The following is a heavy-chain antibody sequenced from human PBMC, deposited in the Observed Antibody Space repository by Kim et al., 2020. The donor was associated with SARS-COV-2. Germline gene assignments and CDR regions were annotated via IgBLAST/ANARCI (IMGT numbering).Heavy chain of an antibody. CDR3: ARELSAWPNWFDP. J-gene: IGHJ5*02. V-gene: IGHV4-59*01. Sequence: PSLKGRVTISLDRSNTQFSLKWRSVTAADTAVYYCARELSAWPNWFDPWGQGTLVTVSS.